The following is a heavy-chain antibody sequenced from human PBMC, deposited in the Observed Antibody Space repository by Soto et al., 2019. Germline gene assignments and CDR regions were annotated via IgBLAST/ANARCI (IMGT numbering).Heavy chain of an antibody. CDR2: INHSGST. CDR1: GGSFSGYY. CDR3: ARGLTTVTEFDY. V-gene: IGHV4-34*01. Sequence: SETLSLTCAFYGGSFSGYYWSWIRQPPGKGLEWIGEINHSGSTNYNPSLKSRVTISVDTSKNQFSLKLSSVTAADTAVYYCARGLTTVTEFDYWGQGTLVTVSS. D-gene: IGHD4-17*01. J-gene: IGHJ4*02.